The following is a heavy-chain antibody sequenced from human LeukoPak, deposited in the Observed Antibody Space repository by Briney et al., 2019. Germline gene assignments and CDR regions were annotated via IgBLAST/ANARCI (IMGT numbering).Heavy chain of an antibody. D-gene: IGHD1-26*01. J-gene: IGHJ6*02. V-gene: IGHV3-48*03. Sequence: GGSLRLSCAASGFTFSSYEMNWVRQAPGKGLEWVSYISSSGSTIYYADSVKGRFTISRDNAKNSLYLQMNSLRAEDTAVYYCARDLKWELLRLWYCYGMDVWGQGTTVTVSS. CDR2: ISSSGSTI. CDR3: ARDLKWELLRLWYCYGMDV. CDR1: GFTFSSYE.